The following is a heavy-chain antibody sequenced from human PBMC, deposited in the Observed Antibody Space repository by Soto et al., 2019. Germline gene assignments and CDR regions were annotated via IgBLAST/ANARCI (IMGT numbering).Heavy chain of an antibody. CDR3: GGVVRYCSGGSCYSLGLDAFDI. CDR2: IYYSGST. D-gene: IGHD2-15*01. J-gene: IGHJ3*02. V-gene: IGHV4-31*03. Sequence: SETLSLTCTVSGGSISSGGYYWSWIRQHPGKGLEWIGYIYYSGSTYYNPSLKSRVTISVDTSKNQFSLKLSSVTAADTAVYYCGGVVRYCSGGSCYSLGLDAFDIWGQGTMVTVSS. CDR1: GGSISSGGYY.